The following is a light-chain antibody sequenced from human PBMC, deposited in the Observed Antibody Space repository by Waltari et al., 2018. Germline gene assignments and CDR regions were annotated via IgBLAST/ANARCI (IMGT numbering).Light chain of an antibody. CDR1: RNLLYSPNNKDF. CDR2: WAL. CDR3: QQYYDTPYT. V-gene: IGKV4-1*01. Sequence: DIVMTQSPDSLVVSLGERATINCKSSRNLLYSPNNKDFLAWYQQKPGQPPKLLIYWALTREAGVPDRFSGSGSGTDFSLTSSSLQAEDVAVYYCQQYYDTPYTFGQGTKLEIK. J-gene: IGKJ2*01.